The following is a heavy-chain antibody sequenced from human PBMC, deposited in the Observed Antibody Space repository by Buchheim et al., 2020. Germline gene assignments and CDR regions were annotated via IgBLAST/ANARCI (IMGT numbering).Heavy chain of an antibody. CDR2: IRSKAYGGTT. Sequence: EVQLVESGGGLVQPGGSLRLSCAASGFTFGDYAMSWVRQAPGKGLEWVGFIRSKAYGGTTEYAASVKGRFTISRDDSKSIAYLQMNSLKTEDTAVYYCTRHRRVPPDYWGQGTL. J-gene: IGHJ4*02. V-gene: IGHV3-49*04. CDR3: TRHRRVPPDY. D-gene: IGHD1-1*01. CDR1: GFTFGDYA.